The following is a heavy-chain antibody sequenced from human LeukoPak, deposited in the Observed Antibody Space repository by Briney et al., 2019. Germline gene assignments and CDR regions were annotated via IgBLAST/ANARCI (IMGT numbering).Heavy chain of an antibody. CDR2: IYPGDSDT. Sequence: GESLKISCKGSGYSFTSYWIGWVRQMPGKGLEWMGIIYPGDSDTRYSPSFQGQVTISAVKSISTAYLQWSSLKASDTAMYYCARHPTKGSYSSSWYWFDPWGQGTLVTVSS. CDR1: GYSFTSYW. J-gene: IGHJ5*02. V-gene: IGHV5-51*01. CDR3: ARHPTKGSYSSSWYWFDP. D-gene: IGHD6-13*01.